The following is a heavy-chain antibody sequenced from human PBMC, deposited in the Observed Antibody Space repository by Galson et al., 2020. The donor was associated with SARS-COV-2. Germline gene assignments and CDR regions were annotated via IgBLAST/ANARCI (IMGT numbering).Heavy chain of an antibody. D-gene: IGHD6-13*01. Sequence: NSGGSLRLSCAASGFTFSSYSMNWVRQAPGKGLEWVSSISSSSSYIYYADSVTGRFTISRDNAKNSLYLQMNSLRAEDTAVYYCASNAAASSGSYYYYGMDVWGQGTTVTVSS. CDR3: ASNAAASSGSYYYYGMDV. CDR2: ISSSSSYI. V-gene: IGHV3-21*01. CDR1: GFTFSSYS. J-gene: IGHJ6*02.